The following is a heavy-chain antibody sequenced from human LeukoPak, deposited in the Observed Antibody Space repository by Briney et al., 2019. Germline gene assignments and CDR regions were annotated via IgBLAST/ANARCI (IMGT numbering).Heavy chain of an antibody. CDR1: GGTFSSYA. Sequence: SVKVSCKASGGTFSSYAISWVRQAPGQGLEWMGGIIPIFGTANYAQKFQGRVTITTDESTSTAYMELSSLRSEDTAVYYCARGIEGELLQPSFDYWGQGTLVTVSS. CDR2: IIPIFGTA. D-gene: IGHD1-26*01. CDR3: ARGIEGELLQPSFDY. V-gene: IGHV1-69*05. J-gene: IGHJ4*02.